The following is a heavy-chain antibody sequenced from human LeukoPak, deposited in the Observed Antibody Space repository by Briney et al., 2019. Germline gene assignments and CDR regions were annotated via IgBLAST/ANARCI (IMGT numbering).Heavy chain of an antibody. J-gene: IGHJ3*02. CDR2: ISSSSSYI. D-gene: IGHD4-23*01. CDR1: GFTFSSYS. V-gene: IGHV3-21*01. Sequence: GGSLRLSCAASGFTFSSYSMNWVRQAPGKGLEWVSSISSSSSYIYCADSVKGRFTISRDNAKNSLYLQMNSLRAEDTAVYYCARVFDYGGDNDAFDIWGQGTMVTVSS. CDR3: ARVFDYGGDNDAFDI.